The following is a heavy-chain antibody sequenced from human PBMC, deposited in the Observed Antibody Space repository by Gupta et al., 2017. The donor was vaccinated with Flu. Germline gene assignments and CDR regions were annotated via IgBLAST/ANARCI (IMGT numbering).Heavy chain of an antibody. CDR2: IIYSGNT. CDR3: ARQGGAGMYYDYFDF. V-gene: IGHV4-39*01. J-gene: IGHJ4*02. Sequence: WGWIRQPPGKELEWIVVIIYSGNTFYNPSLESRVTISVDTSKNQFSLKLTSVTAADAAVYYCARQGGAGMYYDYFDFWGQGTLVTVAS. D-gene: IGHD2-8*01.